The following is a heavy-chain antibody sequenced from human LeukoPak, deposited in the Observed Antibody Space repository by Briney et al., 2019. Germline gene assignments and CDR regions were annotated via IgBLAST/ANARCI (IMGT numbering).Heavy chain of an antibody. D-gene: IGHD5-12*01. CDR2: INPNSGGT. CDR3: ARPRDRGVIGGWLRLLALDI. CDR1: GYTFTGYY. J-gene: IGHJ3*02. Sequence: GASVKVSRKASGYTFTGYYMHWVRQAPGQGLEWMGRINPNSGGTNYAQKFQGRVTMTRDTSISTAYMELSRLRSDDTAVYYCARPRDRGVIGGWLRLLALDIWGQGTMVTVSS. V-gene: IGHV1-2*06.